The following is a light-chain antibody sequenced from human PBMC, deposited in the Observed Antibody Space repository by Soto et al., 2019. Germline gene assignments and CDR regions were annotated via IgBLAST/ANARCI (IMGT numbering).Light chain of an antibody. CDR3: QHYNSYSEA. V-gene: IGKV1-5*01. CDR1: QTINTR. CDR2: DAS. J-gene: IGKJ1*01. Sequence: DIRMTQSPSTLSSSVGYRVTITCRATQTINTRLACYQQKPGKAPKLLIYDASSLESGVPSRFSGSGSGTEFTLTISSLQPDDFATYYCQHYNSYSEAFGQGTKVDI.